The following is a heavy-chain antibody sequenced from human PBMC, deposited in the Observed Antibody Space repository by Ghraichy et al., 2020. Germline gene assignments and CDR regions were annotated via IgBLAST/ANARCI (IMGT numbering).Heavy chain of an antibody. D-gene: IGHD4-17*01. Sequence: SETLSLTCTVSGGSISSSSYYWGWIRQPPGKGLEWIGSIYYSGSTYYNPSLKSRVTISVDTSKNQFSLKLSSVTAADTAVYYCARHMSPIRPYGDYDLYWFDPWGQGTLVTVSS. CDR1: GGSISSSSYY. J-gene: IGHJ5*02. V-gene: IGHV4-39*01. CDR2: IYYSGST. CDR3: ARHMSPIRPYGDYDLYWFDP.